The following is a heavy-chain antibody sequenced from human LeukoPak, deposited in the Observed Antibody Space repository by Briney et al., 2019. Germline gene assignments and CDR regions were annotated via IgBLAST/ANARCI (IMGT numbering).Heavy chain of an antibody. CDR2: INPNSGGT. J-gene: IGHJ4*02. CDR3: ARDWAYYYDSSGPGYYFDY. Sequence: ASVKVSCKASGYTFTGYYMHWVRQAPGQGLEWMGWINPNSGGTNYAQKFQGRVTMTRETSISTAYMELSRLRSDDTAVYYCARDWAYYYDSSGPGYYFDYWGQGTLVTVSS. CDR1: GYTFTGYY. V-gene: IGHV1-2*02. D-gene: IGHD3-22*01.